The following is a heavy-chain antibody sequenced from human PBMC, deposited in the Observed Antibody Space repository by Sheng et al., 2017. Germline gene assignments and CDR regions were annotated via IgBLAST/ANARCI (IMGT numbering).Heavy chain of an antibody. J-gene: IGHJ4*02. CDR3: ARDSAAAGTSFDY. CDR1: GGSISSSSYY. Sequence: QLQLQESGPGLVKPSETLSLTCTVSGGSISSSSYYWGWIRQPPGKGLEWIGSIYYSGSTYYNPSLKSRVTISVDTSKNQFSLKLSSVTAADTAVYYCARDSAAAGTSFDYWGQGNAGHRLL. D-gene: IGHD6-13*01. CDR2: IYYSGST. V-gene: IGHV4-39*07.